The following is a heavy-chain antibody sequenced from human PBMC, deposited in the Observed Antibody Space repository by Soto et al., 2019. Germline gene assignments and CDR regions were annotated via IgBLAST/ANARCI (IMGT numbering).Heavy chain of an antibody. Sequence: EVQLLESGGGLVQPGGSLRLSCAASGFTFSNYAMSWVRQTPGKGLEWVSTISGGGGNTYYPDSVKGRFTISRDKSKDTVYLHMNSLRAEDTAIYYCAKERLGRGADYWGQGALVTVTS. CDR1: GFTFSNYA. CDR3: AKERLGRGADY. CDR2: ISGGGGNT. V-gene: IGHV3-23*01. J-gene: IGHJ4*02.